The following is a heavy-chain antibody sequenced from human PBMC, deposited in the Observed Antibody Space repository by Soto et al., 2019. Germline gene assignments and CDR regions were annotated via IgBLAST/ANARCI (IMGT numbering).Heavy chain of an antibody. CDR2: IYASGSA. J-gene: IGHJ4*02. CDR1: GGSVSVYY. D-gene: IGHD1-26*01. CDR3: ARGVGSSPPQY. Sequence: KASETLSLTCTISGGSVSVYYWSWIRQSTGQGLEWIGYIYASGSAYYNPSLRSRVTISADTSKNQISLKLTSPTAADTAVYYCARGVGSSPPQYWGRGTLVTVSS. V-gene: IGHV4-59*02.